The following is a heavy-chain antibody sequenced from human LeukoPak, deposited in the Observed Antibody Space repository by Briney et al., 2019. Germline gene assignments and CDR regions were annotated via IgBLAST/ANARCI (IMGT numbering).Heavy chain of an antibody. D-gene: IGHD6-13*01. CDR3: ASLWIAAAGKGDDAFDI. J-gene: IGHJ3*02. V-gene: IGHV1-46*01. CDR2: INPSDGGT. CDR1: GYRFTIYY. Sequence: ASVKVSCKASGYRFTIYYIHWVRQAPGQGLEWMGIINPSDGGTSYAQKFLGRVTMTRDTSASTVYMELSSLRSEDTAVYYCASLWIAAAGKGDDAFDIWGQGTMVTVSS.